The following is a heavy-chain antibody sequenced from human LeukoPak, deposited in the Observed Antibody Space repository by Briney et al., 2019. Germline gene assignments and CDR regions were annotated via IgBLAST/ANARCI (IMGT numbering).Heavy chain of an antibody. Sequence: PMGSLGPCCEASGLVVSADYGRCSYMKWVRQAPGKGLEWVSVLYDGNRAFYADSVKGRFTISRDDANNTLHLQMNSLRAEDTAVYYCARDGGNLIVGSKGVWGQGTLVTVSS. CDR1: GLVVSADYGRCSY. CDR3: ARDGGNLIVGSKGV. J-gene: IGHJ4*02. CDR2: LYDGNRA. V-gene: IGHV3-53*05. D-gene: IGHD3-22*01.